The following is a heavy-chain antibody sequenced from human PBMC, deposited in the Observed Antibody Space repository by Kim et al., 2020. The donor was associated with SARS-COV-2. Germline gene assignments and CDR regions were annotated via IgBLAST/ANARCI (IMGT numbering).Heavy chain of an antibody. Sequence: DSGKGRFTISRDNAKNSLYLQMNSLRAEDAAVYYCARDLTRDSSGYYLDYWGQGTLVTVSS. V-gene: IGHV3-21*01. J-gene: IGHJ4*02. D-gene: IGHD3-22*01. CDR3: ARDLTRDSSGYYLDY.